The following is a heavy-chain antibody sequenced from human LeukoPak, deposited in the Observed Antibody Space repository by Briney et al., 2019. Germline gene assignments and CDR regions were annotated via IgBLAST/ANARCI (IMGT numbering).Heavy chain of an antibody. CDR1: GGSFSGYY. V-gene: IGHV4-34*01. CDR3: ARGSPYYYDSSGYYPPDY. D-gene: IGHD3-22*01. J-gene: IGHJ4*02. Sequence: SETLSLTCAVYGGSFSGYYWSWIRQPPGKGLEWIGEINHSGSTNYNPSLKSRVTISVDTSKNQFSLKLSSVTAADTAVYYCARGSPYYYDSSGYYPPDYWGQGTLVTVSS. CDR2: INHSGST.